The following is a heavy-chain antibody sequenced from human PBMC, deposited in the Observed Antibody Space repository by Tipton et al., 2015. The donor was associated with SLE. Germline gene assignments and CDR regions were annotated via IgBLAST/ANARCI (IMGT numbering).Heavy chain of an antibody. CDR3: ARANDAEYGGAFDI. D-gene: IGHD4-17*01. CDR1: GDSISDHY. V-gene: IGHV4-59*11. Sequence: GLVKPSETLSLTCAVSGDSISDHYWSWIRQPPGKGLEWIGYIYHSGSTNYNPSLERRVTMSIDMSKNQFSLNLSSVTAADTALYYCARANDAEYGGAFDIWGQGTVVTVSS. J-gene: IGHJ3*02. CDR2: IYHSGST.